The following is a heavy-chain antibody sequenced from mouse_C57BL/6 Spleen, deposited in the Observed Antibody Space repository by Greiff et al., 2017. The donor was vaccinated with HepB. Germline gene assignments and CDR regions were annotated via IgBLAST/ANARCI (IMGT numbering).Heavy chain of an antibody. CDR2: ISDGGSYT. V-gene: IGHV5-4*01. D-gene: IGHD2-5*01. J-gene: IGHJ1*03. CDR1: GFTFSSYA. Sequence: EVQLQESGGGLVKPGGSLKLSCAASGFTFSSYAMSWVRQTPEKRLEWVATISDGGSYTYYPDNVKGRFTISRDNAKNKLYLQMSHLKSEDTAMYYCARGGPTIVTTWYFDVWGTGTTVTVSS. CDR3: ARGGPTIVTTWYFDV.